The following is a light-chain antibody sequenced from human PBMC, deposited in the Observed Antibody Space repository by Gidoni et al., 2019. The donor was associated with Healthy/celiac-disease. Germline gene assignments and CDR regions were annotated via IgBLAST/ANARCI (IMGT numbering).Light chain of an antibody. J-gene: IGKJ4*01. CDR3: QQSDSTPPT. V-gene: IGKV1-39*01. CDR1: QSISSY. CDR2: AAS. Sequence: DIHMTPSPSSLSASVGDRVTITCRASQSISSYLNWYQQKPGKAPKLLIYAASSLQSGVPSRFSGSGSGTDFTLTISSLQPEDFATYYCQQSDSTPPTFGGGTKVEIK.